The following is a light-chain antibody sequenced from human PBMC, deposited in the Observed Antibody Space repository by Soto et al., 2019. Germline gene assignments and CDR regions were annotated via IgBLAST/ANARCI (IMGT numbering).Light chain of an antibody. CDR3: QQANSFPLT. V-gene: IGKV3-11*01. J-gene: IGKJ4*01. CDR1: QSVSSY. CDR2: DAS. Sequence: IELTQSPATLSLSTGERATLSGRASQSVSSYSAWYQQKPGQAPRLLIYDASSRATGIPARFSGGGSGTDFTLTISSLEPEDFATYYCQQANSFPLTFGGGTKVDIK.